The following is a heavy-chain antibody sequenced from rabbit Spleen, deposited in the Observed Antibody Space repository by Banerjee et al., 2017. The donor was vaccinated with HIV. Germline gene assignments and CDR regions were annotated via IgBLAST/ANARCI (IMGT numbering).Heavy chain of an antibody. Sequence: QSLEESGGDLVKPGASLTLTCTASGFTFSNYWMFWVRQAPGKGLEVIACIYTGSSGSTYYASWAKGRFTISKTSSTSVTLQMTSLTVADTATYFCARDVDTIYFRFSLWGQGTLVTVS. CDR3: ARDVDTIYFRFSL. J-gene: IGHJ4*01. V-gene: IGHV1S40*01. CDR1: GFTFSNYW. D-gene: IGHD1-1*01. CDR2: IYTGSSGST.